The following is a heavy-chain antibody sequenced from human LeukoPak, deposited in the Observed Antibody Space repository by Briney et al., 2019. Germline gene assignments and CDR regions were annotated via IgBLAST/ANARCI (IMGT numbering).Heavy chain of an antibody. D-gene: IGHD6-13*01. V-gene: IGHV4-34*01. J-gene: IGHJ5*02. CDR1: GGSFSGYY. Sequence: PSETLSLTCAVYGGSFSGYYWSWIRQPPGKGLEWIGEINHSGSTNYNPSLKSRVTISVDTSKNQFSLKLSSVTAADTAVYYCARGIAAAGTANWFDPRGQGTLVTVSS. CDR2: INHSGST. CDR3: ARGIAAAGTANWFDP.